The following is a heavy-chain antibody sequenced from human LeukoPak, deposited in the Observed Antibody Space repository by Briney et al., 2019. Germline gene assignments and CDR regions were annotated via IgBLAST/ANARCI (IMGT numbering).Heavy chain of an antibody. CDR1: GFTFSSYA. J-gene: IGHJ6*02. CDR2: IYSGGST. D-gene: IGHD3-3*01. Sequence: GSLRLSCAASGFTFSSYAMSWVRQAPGKGLEWVSVIYSGGSTYYADSVKGRFTISRDNSKNTLYLQMNSLRAEDTAVYYCASYDFWSGYQSTMDVWGQGTTVTVSS. V-gene: IGHV3-53*01. CDR3: ASYDFWSGYQSTMDV.